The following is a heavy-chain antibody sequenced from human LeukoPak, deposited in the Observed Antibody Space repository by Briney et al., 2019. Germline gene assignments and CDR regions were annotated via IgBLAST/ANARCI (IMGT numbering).Heavy chain of an antibody. V-gene: IGHV3-23*01. J-gene: IGHJ4*02. CDR1: GFTFSSYA. CDR2: ISGSGGST. Sequence: GGSLRLSCAASGFTFSSYAMSWVRQAPGKGLEWVSAISGSGGSTYYADSVKGRFTISRDNSKNTLYLQMNSLRAEDTAVYYCATNTVMVVWVDYWGQGTLVTVSS. D-gene: IGHD5-18*01. CDR3: ATNTVMVVWVDY.